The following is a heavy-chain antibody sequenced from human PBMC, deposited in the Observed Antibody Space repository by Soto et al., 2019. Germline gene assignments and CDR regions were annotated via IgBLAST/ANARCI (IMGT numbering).Heavy chain of an antibody. D-gene: IGHD2-15*01. CDR3: ARDDVLCGGGRRYGEPLDV. V-gene: IGHV3-66*01. CDR2: IQSGGPT. CDR1: GFTVSSKY. J-gene: IGHJ6*04. Sequence: PGGSLRLSCAASGFTVSSKYMSWVRQAPGKGLEWVSLIQSGGPTYYADSVKGRFTISRDTSENTVHLQMDSLRAEDTAVYYCARDDVLCGGGRRYGEPLDVWGKGTTVTVSS.